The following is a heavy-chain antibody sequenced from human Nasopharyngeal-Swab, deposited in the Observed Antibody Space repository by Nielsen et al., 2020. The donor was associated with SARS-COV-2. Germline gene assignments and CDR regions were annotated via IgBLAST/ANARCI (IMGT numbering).Heavy chain of an antibody. V-gene: IGHV3-74*01. J-gene: IGHJ4*02. CDR2: INSDGSST. D-gene: IGHD5-24*01. Sequence: GGSLRLYCAASGFTFSSYWMHWVRQAPGKGLVWVSRINSDGSSTSYADSVKGRFTISRDNAKNTLYLQMNSLRAEDTAVYYCARAWSRDGYNVDYWGQGTLVTVSS. CDR1: GFTFSSYW. CDR3: ARAWSRDGYNVDY.